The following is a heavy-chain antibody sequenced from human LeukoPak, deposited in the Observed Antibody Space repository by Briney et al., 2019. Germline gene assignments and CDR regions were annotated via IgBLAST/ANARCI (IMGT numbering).Heavy chain of an antibody. J-gene: IGHJ3*02. V-gene: IGHV4-59*11. CDR2: ISYIGST. CDR1: DDSFSSHY. CDR3: ARDLVTVTKGFDI. D-gene: IGHD4-17*01. Sequence: PSETLSLTCAVSDDSFSSHYWTWIRQPPGKGLEWIGYISYIGSTNYNPSLKSRVTISIDTSKNQFSRKLSSVTAADTAVYYCARDLVTVTKGFDIWGQGKMVRVSS.